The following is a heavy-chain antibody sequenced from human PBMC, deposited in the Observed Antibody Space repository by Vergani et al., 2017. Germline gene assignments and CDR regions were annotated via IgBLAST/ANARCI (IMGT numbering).Heavy chain of an antibody. CDR3: ARLARLRYXSGGSCYYYYGMDV. V-gene: IGHV4-34*01. CDR1: GGSFSGYY. CDR2: INHSGST. J-gene: IGHJ6*02. D-gene: IGHD2-15*01. Sequence: QVQLRQWGAGLLKPSETLSLTCAVYGGSFSGYYWSWIRQPPGKGLEWIGEINHSGSTNYNPSLKSRVTISVDTSKNQFSLKLSSVTAADTAVYYCARLARLRYXSGGSCYYYYGMDVWGQGTTVTVSS.